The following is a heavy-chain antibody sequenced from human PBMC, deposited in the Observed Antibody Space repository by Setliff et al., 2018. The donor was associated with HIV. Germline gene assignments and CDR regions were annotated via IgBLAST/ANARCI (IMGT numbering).Heavy chain of an antibody. V-gene: IGHV1-18*01. CDR3: AREGGDIAARRRDFDY. J-gene: IGHJ4*02. CDR1: GYTFTTYD. D-gene: IGHD6-6*01. Sequence: ASVKVSCKASGYTFTTYDITWVRQAPGQGLEWLGWISPYNGHTNFAQKFQGRVTMTTDTATSTAYMEVRSLRSDDTAVYYCAREGGDIAARRRDFDYWGQGTLVTVSS. CDR2: ISPYNGHT.